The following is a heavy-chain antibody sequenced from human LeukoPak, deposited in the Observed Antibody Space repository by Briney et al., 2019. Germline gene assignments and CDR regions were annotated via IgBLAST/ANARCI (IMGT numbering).Heavy chain of an antibody. CDR3: VAYCSGGNCLDY. J-gene: IGHJ4*02. D-gene: IGHD2-15*01. CDR1: GGSISRINW. V-gene: IGHV4-4*02. Sequence: PSETLSLTCIVSGGSISRINWWNWVPQPPGRGLEWIGEIYHTGSTNYNPSLRSRLTMYVDKPRNQFSLRLSSVTAADTAVYYCVAYCSGGNCLDYWGQGTLFTVSS. CDR2: IYHTGST.